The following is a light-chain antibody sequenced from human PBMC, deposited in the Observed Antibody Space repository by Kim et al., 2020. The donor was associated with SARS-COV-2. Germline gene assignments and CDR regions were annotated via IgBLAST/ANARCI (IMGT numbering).Light chain of an antibody. Sequence: ASIGDRVTITCRASQDISNYLAWFQQKPGKVPKRLIYAASSLQSGVPSRFSGSGSGTEFTLTIRSLQPDDFATYYCQQYSFSPITFGPRTRLEIK. CDR2: AAS. CDR1: QDISNY. CDR3: QQYSFSPIT. V-gene: IGKV1-17*03. J-gene: IGKJ5*01.